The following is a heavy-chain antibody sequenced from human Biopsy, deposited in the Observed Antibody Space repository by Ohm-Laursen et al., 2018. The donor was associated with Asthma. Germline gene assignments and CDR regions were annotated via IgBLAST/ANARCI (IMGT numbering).Heavy chain of an antibody. J-gene: IGHJ6*02. CDR3: ARGGLGYCSSTSCYQNYYYDMDV. CDR2: IWYDGSNK. V-gene: IGHV3-33*01. Sequence: SLRLSCTASGFTFSSYGMHWVRQAPGKGLEWVAVIWYDGSNKYYADSVKGRFTISRDNSKNTLYLQMNSLRAEDTAVYYCARGGLGYCSSTSCYQNYYYDMDVWGQGTTVTVSS. D-gene: IGHD2-2*01. CDR1: GFTFSSYG.